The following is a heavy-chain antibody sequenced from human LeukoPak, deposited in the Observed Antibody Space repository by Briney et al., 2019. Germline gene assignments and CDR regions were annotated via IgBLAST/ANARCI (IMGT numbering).Heavy chain of an antibody. CDR3: AVGGYYFDY. J-gene: IGHJ4*02. CDR2: IYTSGST. CDR1: GGSISSGSYY. V-gene: IGHV4-61*02. Sequence: SQTLSLTCTVSGGSISSGSYYWSWIRQPAGKGLEWIGRIYTSGSTNYNPSLKSRVTISVDTSKNQFSLKLSSVTAADTAVYYCAVGGYYFDYWGQGTLVTVSS. D-gene: IGHD3-16*01.